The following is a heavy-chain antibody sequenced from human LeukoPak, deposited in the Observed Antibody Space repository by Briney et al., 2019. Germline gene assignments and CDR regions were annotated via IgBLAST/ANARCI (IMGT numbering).Heavy chain of an antibody. D-gene: IGHD3-10*01. CDR2: IYYSGST. CDR1: GGSISSSSYY. CDR3: ARGATSITMVRGVSFDP. V-gene: IGHV4-39*01. J-gene: IGHJ5*02. Sequence: SETPSLTCTVSGGSISSSSYYWGWIRQPPGKGLEWIGSIYYSGSTYYNPSLKSRVTISVDTSKNQFSLKLSSVTAADTAVYYCARGATSITMVRGVSFDPWGQGTLVTVSS.